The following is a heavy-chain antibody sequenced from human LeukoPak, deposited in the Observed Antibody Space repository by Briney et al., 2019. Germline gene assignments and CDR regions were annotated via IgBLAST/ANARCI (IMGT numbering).Heavy chain of an antibody. CDR2: IYPGDSDT. J-gene: IGHJ6*02. V-gene: IGHV5-51*01. Sequence: GESLKISCKGSGYSFTSYWIGWVRQMPGKGLEWMGIIYPGDSDTRYSPSFQGQVTISADKSISTAYLQWSSLKASDTAMYYCARLLGYCSGGSCHYYYYYGMDVWGQGTTVTVSS. CDR3: ARLLGYCSGGSCHYYYYYGMDV. CDR1: GYSFTSYW. D-gene: IGHD2-15*01.